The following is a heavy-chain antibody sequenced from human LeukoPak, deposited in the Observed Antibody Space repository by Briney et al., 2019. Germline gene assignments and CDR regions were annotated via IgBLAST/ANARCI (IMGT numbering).Heavy chain of an antibody. J-gene: IGHJ4*02. CDR1: GFTFSTYG. CDR3: AKPMGTLDY. V-gene: IGHV3-23*01. D-gene: IGHD7-27*01. Sequence: PGGSLRLSCAASGFTFSTYGMSWVRQAPGKGLEWVSAVGSDGINTAYADSVKGRFTISRDNSKNTLYLQMNSLRAEDTAVYYCAKPMGTLDYWGQGTLVTVSS. CDR2: VGSDGINT.